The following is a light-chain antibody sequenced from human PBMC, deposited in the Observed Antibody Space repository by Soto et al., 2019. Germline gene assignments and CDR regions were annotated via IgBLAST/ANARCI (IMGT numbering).Light chain of an antibody. Sequence: DIQMSQSPSTLSASVGDRVIITCRASQNIYTWLVWYQQKPGMAPKLLIHKASTLESGVPSRFSGSGSGTEFTLTISGLQPDDSASCYCQQYESYSTFGQGTKVEIK. J-gene: IGKJ1*01. CDR1: QNIYTW. V-gene: IGKV1-5*03. CDR3: QQYESYST. CDR2: KAS.